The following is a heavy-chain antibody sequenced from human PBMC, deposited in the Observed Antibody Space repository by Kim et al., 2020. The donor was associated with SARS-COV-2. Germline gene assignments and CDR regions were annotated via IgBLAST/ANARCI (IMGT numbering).Heavy chain of an antibody. CDR3: ARATSWFHWLDP. CDR2: IYSSGNT. V-gene: IGHV4-4*07. D-gene: IGHD2-2*01. Sequence: ETLSLTCTVSVGSISGYYWNWIRQPAGKGLEWIGRIYSSGNTNYNPSLNNRVTMSADTSKNHLSLRLSSVTAADTAVYYCARATSWFHWLDPWGQGTLVIVSS. CDR1: VGSISGYY. J-gene: IGHJ5*02.